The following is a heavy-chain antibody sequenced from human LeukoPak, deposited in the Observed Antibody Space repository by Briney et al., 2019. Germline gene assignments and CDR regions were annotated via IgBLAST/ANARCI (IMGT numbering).Heavy chain of an antibody. CDR1: GFTFSSYE. J-gene: IGHJ4*02. CDR3: ARERDGRFFDY. D-gene: IGHD5-24*01. V-gene: IGHV3-48*03. Sequence: PGGSLRLSCVASGFTFSSYEMNWVRQAPGKGLEWISYITTGGSTRYYADSVKGRFTISRDNAKNSLHLQMNTLRAEDTAVYYCARERDGRFFDYWGQGTLVTVPS. CDR2: ITTGGSTR.